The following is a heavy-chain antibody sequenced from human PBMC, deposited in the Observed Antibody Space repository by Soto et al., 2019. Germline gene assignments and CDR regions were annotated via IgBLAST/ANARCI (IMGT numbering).Heavy chain of an antibody. CDR1: GYNFVGFW. Sequence: PGWSLRLSCACSGYNFVGFWMHWVRQAPGKGLVWVSRIDNDGTNTVYADAVKGRFTISRDNAKNTLYLQMNSLRAEDTAVYYCAKDRGRPDAFNIWGQGTMVTVSS. CDR2: IDNDGTNT. V-gene: IGHV3-74*01. D-gene: IGHD3-10*01. CDR3: AKDRGRPDAFNI. J-gene: IGHJ3*02.